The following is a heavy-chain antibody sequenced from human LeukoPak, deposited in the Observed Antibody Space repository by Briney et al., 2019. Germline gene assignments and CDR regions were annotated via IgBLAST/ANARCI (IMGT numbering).Heavy chain of an antibody. D-gene: IGHD3-3*01. CDR3: ARVLKGAHVLRFLEWPPNWFDP. V-gene: IGHV1-8*03. CDR1: GYTFTSYD. Sequence: GASLKVSCKASGYTFTSYDINWVRQATGQGLEWMGWMNPNSGNTGYAQKFQGRVTITRNTSISTAYMELSSLRSEDTAVYYCARVLKGAHVLRFLEWPPNWFDPWGQGTLVTVSS. J-gene: IGHJ5*02. CDR2: MNPNSGNT.